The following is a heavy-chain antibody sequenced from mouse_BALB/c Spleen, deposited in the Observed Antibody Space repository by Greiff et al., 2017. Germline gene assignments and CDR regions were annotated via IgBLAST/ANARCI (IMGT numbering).Heavy chain of an antibody. J-gene: IGHJ4*01. D-gene: IGHD1-1*01. V-gene: IGHV1-5*01. CDR1: GYSFTSYW. Sequence: VHVKQSGPVLARPGASVKMSCKASGYSFTSYWMHWVKQRPGQGLEWIGVIYPGNSDTSYNQKFKGKAKLTEVTSASTAYMELSSLTNEDSAVYYCTGAYSSSFYYAMDYGGQGTSVTVSS. CDR2: IYPGNSDT. CDR3: TGAYSSSFYYAMDY.